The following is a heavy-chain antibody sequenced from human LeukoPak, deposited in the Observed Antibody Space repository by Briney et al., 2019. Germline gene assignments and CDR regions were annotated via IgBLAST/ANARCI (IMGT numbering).Heavy chain of an antibody. Sequence: ASVKVSCKASGYTFTSFDISWVRQAPGQGLEWMGWISVYNGDTNYAQKLQDRVTMTTDTSTSTAYMELRSLRSDNTAVYYCAREHTDYGDYGWFDPWGQGTLVTVSS. CDR1: GYTFTSFD. CDR3: AREHTDYGDYGWFDP. J-gene: IGHJ5*02. CDR2: ISVYNGDT. D-gene: IGHD4-17*01. V-gene: IGHV1-18*01.